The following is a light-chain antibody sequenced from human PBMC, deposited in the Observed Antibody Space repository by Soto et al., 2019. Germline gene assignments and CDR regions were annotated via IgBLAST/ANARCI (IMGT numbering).Light chain of an antibody. CDR3: CSYAGSSTRYV. V-gene: IGLV2-23*02. CDR1: SSDVGSYNL. CDR2: EVS. J-gene: IGLJ1*01. Sequence: QSVLTQPASVSGSPGQSITISCTGTSSDVGSYNLVSWYQQHPGKAPKLMIYEVSKRPSGVSNRFSGSKSGNTASLTISGLQAEDEANYYCCSYAGSSTRYVFXTGTKVTVL.